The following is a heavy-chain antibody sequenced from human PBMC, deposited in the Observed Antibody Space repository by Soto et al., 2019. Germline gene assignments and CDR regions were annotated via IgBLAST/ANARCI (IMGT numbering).Heavy chain of an antibody. Sequence: QVQLVQSAPELTKPGASVKVSCRVSGHISGHYGISWVRLRAGQGLEWMGWISAHRGHTNYAHKFRGRVTMTTDPSTATVSMELTNLLSDAAAVYFCARDGDQWDQRFCANWGQGTLVTVSS. J-gene: IGHJ4*02. V-gene: IGHV1-18*01. CDR1: GHISGHYG. CDR3: ARDGDQWDQRFCAN. CDR2: ISAHRGHT. D-gene: IGHD1-26*01.